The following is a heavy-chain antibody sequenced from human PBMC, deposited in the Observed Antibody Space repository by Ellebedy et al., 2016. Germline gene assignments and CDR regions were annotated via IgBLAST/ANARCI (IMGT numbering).Heavy chain of an antibody. Sequence: ASVKVSCKASGYTFTSYDINWVRQATGQGLEWMGWMNPNSGNTGYAQKFQGRVTMTRNTSISTAYMELSSLRSDDTAVYYCARDGRYCSGGSCRANGMDVWGQGTTVTVSS. D-gene: IGHD2-15*01. J-gene: IGHJ6*02. CDR2: MNPNSGNT. V-gene: IGHV1-8*01. CDR1: GYTFTSYD. CDR3: ARDGRYCSGGSCRANGMDV.